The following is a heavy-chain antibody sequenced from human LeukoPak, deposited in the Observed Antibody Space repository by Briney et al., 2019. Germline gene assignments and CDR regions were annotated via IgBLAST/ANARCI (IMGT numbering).Heavy chain of an antibody. V-gene: IGHV1-69*04. CDR2: IIPILGIA. CDR1: GGTFSSYA. Sequence: GASVKVSCKASGGTFSSYAISWVRQAPGQGLEWMGRIIPILGIANYAQKFQGRVTITADKSTSTAYMELSSLRSEDTAVYYCARDPLLRIMAAAAPFDPWGQGTLVTVSS. CDR3: ARDPLLRIMAAAAPFDP. D-gene: IGHD6-13*01. J-gene: IGHJ5*02.